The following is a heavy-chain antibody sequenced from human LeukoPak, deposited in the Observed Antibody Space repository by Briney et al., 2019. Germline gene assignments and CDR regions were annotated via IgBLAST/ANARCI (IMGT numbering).Heavy chain of an antibody. CDR3: ARTTGYSSTWELDS. V-gene: IGHV4-59*01. D-gene: IGHD6-13*01. CDR1: GASILTNY. CDR2: RYYSGRT. Sequence: SETLXLTCTVSGASILTNYWTWIRQSPGKGLEWIGYRYYSGRTNYNPSLKSRVTISVDTSKSQFSLRLTSVSAADTAVYYCARTTGYSSTWELDSWGQGTLVTVSS. J-gene: IGHJ4*02.